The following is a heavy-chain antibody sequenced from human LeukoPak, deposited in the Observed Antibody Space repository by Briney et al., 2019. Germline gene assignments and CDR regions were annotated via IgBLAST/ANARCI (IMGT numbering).Heavy chain of an antibody. V-gene: IGHV3-21*06. Sequence: PGGSLRLSCAASGFSFSGYAMNWVRQAPGKGLEWVSSISGSTYYIYYADSVKGRFTISRDNGKNLLYLQMSSLRAEDTAVYYCAKDLKGILGAEKNGFHVWGQETMVVVSA. CDR2: ISGSTYYI. D-gene: IGHD1-26*01. J-gene: IGHJ3*01. CDR3: AKDLKGILGAEKNGFHV. CDR1: GFSFSGYA.